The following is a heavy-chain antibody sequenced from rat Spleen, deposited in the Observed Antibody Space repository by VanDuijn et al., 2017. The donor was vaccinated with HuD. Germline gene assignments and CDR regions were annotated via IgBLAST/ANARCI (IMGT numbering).Heavy chain of an antibody. CDR1: GFIFSDFY. V-gene: IGHV5-7*01. D-gene: IGHD4-3*01. J-gene: IGHJ3*01. CDR3: VRQDTSGYSNWFAY. CDR2: ISYDDSST. Sequence: EVQLVESGGGLVQPGRSLKLSCAASGFIFSDFYMAWVRQAPTKGLEWVATISYDDSSTYYRDSVKGRFTISRDNTRNTLYLQMDNLRSEDTATYYCVRQDTSGYSNWFAYWGQGTLVTVSS.